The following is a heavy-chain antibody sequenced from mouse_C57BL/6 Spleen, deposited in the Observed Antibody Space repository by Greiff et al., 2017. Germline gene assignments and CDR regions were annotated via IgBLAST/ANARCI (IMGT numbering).Heavy chain of an antibody. CDR1: GFTFSSYT. Sequence: EVKLQESGGGLVKPGGSLKLSCAASGFTFSSYTMSWVRQTPEKRLEWVATISGGGGNTYYPDSVKGRFTISRDNAKNTLYLQMSSLRSEDTALYYCARHNWEDYFDYWGQGTTLTVSS. J-gene: IGHJ2*01. CDR3: ARHNWEDYFDY. CDR2: ISGGGGNT. D-gene: IGHD4-1*01. V-gene: IGHV5-9*01.